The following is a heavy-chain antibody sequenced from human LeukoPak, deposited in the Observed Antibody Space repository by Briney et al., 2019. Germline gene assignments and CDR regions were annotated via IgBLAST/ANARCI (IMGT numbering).Heavy chain of an antibody. CDR2: INQDGSEK. CDR1: GFTFTSYW. D-gene: IGHD2/OR15-2a*01. Sequence: GGSLRLSCAASGFTFTSYWMTWVRQAPGKGLEWVASINQDGSEKYYVDPVKGRFTISRDNAKNSLYLQMNSLRAEDTAVYLCAGNYAQIVASWSQGALVTVSS. V-gene: IGHV3-7*01. CDR3: AGNYAQIVAS. J-gene: IGHJ5*02.